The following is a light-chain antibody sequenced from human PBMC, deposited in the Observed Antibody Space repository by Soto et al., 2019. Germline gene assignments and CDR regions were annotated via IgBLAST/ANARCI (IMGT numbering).Light chain of an antibody. Sequence: QSALTQPASVSGSPGQSITISCTGTSSDVGGYNHVSWYQQHPGKAPKLIIYEVRNLPSGVSNRLSGSKSGNTASLTISGLQADDEADYYCCSYTSGSIRVFGGGTKVTVL. CDR3: CSYTSGSIRV. V-gene: IGLV2-14*01. J-gene: IGLJ3*02. CDR2: EVR. CDR1: SSDVGGYNH.